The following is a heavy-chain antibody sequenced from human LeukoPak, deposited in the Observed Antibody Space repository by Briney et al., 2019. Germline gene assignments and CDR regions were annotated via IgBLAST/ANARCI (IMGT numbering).Heavy chain of an antibody. Sequence: GGSLRLSCAASEFSVGSNYMTWVRQAPGKGLEWVSLIYSGGSTYYADSVKGRFTISRDNSKNTLYLQMNSLRAEDTAVYYCARGHCSGGSCYEVDYWGQGTLVTVSS. J-gene: IGHJ4*02. D-gene: IGHD2-15*01. CDR2: IYSGGST. CDR1: EFSVGSNY. CDR3: ARGHCSGGSCYEVDY. V-gene: IGHV3-66*01.